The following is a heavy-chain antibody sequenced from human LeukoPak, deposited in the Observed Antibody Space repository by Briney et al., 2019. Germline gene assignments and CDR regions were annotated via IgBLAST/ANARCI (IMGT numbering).Heavy chain of an antibody. CDR3: ARGPSGYHNT. J-gene: IGHJ4*02. Sequence: GGSLRLSCAASGFSFTTYWMSWVRQAPGKGLEWVANIKQDGTEKYYVDSVKGRFSISRDNAKNSLYQQMNSLRVEDTAVYYCARGPSGYHNTGGQGTLVTVSS. CDR2: IKQDGTEK. CDR1: GFSFTTYW. D-gene: IGHD5-12*01. V-gene: IGHV3-7*01.